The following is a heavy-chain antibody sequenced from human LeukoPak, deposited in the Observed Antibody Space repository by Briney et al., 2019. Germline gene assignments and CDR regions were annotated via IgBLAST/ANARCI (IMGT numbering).Heavy chain of an antibody. Sequence: ASVKVSCKASGYTFTSYYMHWVRQAPGQGLEWMGIINPSGGSTSYAQKFQGRVTMTRDTSTSTVYMELSSLRAEDTAVYYCARESVAGPFDYWGQGTLVTVSS. CDR1: GYTFTSYY. J-gene: IGHJ4*02. D-gene: IGHD6-19*01. CDR3: ARESVAGPFDY. CDR2: INPSGGST. V-gene: IGHV1-46*03.